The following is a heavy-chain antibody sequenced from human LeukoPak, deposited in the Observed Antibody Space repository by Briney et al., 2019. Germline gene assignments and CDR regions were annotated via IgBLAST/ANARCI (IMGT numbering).Heavy chain of an antibody. Sequence: PSQTLSLTCAVSGGSISSGGHSWSWIRQPPGKGLEWIGYIYHSGSTYYNPSLKSRVTISVDRSKNQFSLKLSSVTAADTAVYYCARGLGYCSGGSCYPGYFDYWGQGTLVTVSS. CDR2: IYHSGST. J-gene: IGHJ4*02. D-gene: IGHD2-15*01. V-gene: IGHV4-30-2*01. CDR3: ARGLGYCSGGSCYPGYFDY. CDR1: GGSISSGGHS.